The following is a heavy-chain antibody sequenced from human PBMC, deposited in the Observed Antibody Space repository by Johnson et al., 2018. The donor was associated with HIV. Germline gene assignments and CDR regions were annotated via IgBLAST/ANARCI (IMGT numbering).Heavy chain of an antibody. J-gene: IGHJ3*02. CDR3: ARRGLANAFDI. D-gene: IGHD3-10*01. CDR2: IYSGGST. V-gene: IGHV3-53*01. CDR1: GFIVSNNY. Sequence: EVQLVESGGGLIQPGGSLRLSCAASGFIVSNNYMSWVRQTPGKGLEWVSVIYSGGSTYFADSVKGRFSISRDNAKSSVYLQMTSLRAEDTAVYYCARRGLANAFDIWGQGTMVTVSS.